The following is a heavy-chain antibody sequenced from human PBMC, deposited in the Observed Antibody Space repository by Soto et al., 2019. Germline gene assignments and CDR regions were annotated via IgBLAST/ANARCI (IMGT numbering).Heavy chain of an antibody. D-gene: IGHD1-26*01. CDR1: GYSFTTYW. J-gene: IGHJ3*02. CDR3: TRPKYSTWMGAFDI. V-gene: IGHV5-51*01. Sequence: PGESLKISCQGSGYSFTTYWIVWVRQMPGKGLECMGVIYPDDSDTIYSPSFQGQVTISADKSISTAYLQWSSLKASDTAMYYCTRPKYSTWMGAFDIWGQGTMVTVSS. CDR2: IYPDDSDT.